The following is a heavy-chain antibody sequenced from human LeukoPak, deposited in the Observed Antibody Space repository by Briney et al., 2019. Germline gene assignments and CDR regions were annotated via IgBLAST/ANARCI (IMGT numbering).Heavy chain of an antibody. CDR1: GCTFNDYA. CDR2: ISWNSGSI. Sequence: GGSLRLSCAGSGCTFNDYAMHWVRQVPGKGLEWVSGISWNSGSIGYADSVKGRFTISRDNAKNSLYLQMNSLRGEDTALYYCVKDNRYYYGMDVWGQGTTVTVSS. V-gene: IGHV3-9*01. CDR3: VKDNRYYYGMDV. J-gene: IGHJ6*02.